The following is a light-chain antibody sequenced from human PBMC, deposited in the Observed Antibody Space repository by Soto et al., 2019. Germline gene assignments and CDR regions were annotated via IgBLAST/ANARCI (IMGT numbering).Light chain of an antibody. Sequence: VLTQSPGTLSLSPGERATLSCRASQSVSSNLAWYQQKPGQAPRLLIYGAATRATGIPARFSGSGSGTEFTLTISSLQSEDFAVYFCQQYHNWPAFGQGTKVDIK. CDR1: QSVSSN. J-gene: IGKJ1*01. CDR3: QQYHNWPA. CDR2: GAA. V-gene: IGKV3-15*01.